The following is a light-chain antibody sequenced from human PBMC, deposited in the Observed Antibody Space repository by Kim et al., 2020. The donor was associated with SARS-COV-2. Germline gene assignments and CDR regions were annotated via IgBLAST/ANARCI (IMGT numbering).Light chain of an antibody. CDR3: CSYAGSYMV. J-gene: IGLJ2*01. CDR1: SNDVGGYNY. CDR2: DVS. V-gene: IGLV2-11*01. Sequence: QSALTQPRSVSGSPGQSVTISCTGTSNDVGGYNYVSWYQQHPGKAPKLMIYDVSNRPSGVPDRFSDSKSGNTASLTISGLQPEDEADYYCCSYAGSYMVFGGGTQLTVL.